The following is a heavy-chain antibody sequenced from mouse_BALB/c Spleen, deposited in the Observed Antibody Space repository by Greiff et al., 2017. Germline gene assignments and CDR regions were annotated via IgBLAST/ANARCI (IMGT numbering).Heavy chain of an antibody. D-gene: IGHD1-1*01. CDR2: IWSGGST. J-gene: IGHJ4*01. V-gene: IGHV2-2*02. CDR1: GFSLTSYG. Sequence: QVQLQQSGPGLVQPSQSLSITCTVSGFSLTSYGVHWVRQSPGKGLEWLGVIWSGGSTDYNAAFISRLSISKDNSKSQVFFKMNSLQANDTAIYYCASPIYYYGSSYVDYAMDYWGQGTSVTVSS. CDR3: ASPIYYYGSSYVDYAMDY.